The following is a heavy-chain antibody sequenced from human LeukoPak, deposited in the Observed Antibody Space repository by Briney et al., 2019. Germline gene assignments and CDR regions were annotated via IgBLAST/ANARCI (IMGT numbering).Heavy chain of an antibody. D-gene: IGHD6-6*01. Sequence: GGSLRLSCAASGFTFDDYGMSWVRQAPGKGLEWVSYISSSSSSIYYADSVKGRFTISRDNAKNSLYLQMNSLRAEDTAVYYCAREDYSSSPNAFDIWGQGTMVTVSS. V-gene: IGHV3-48*01. CDR3: AREDYSSSPNAFDI. CDR1: GFTFDDYG. CDR2: ISSSSSSI. J-gene: IGHJ3*02.